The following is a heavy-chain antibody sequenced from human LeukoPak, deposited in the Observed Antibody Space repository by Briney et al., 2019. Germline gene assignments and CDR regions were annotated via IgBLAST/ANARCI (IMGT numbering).Heavy chain of an antibody. CDR2: ISAYNGNT. V-gene: IGHV1-18*01. CDR1: GYTFTSYG. Sequence: ASVKVSCKASGYTFTSYGISWVRQAPGQGLEWMGWISAYNGNTNYAQKLQGRVTMTTDTSTSTAYMELRSLRSDDTAVYYCARGYYDFWSGYPGGYYYMDVWGKGTTVTVSS. D-gene: IGHD3-3*01. CDR3: ARGYYDFWSGYPGGYYYMDV. J-gene: IGHJ6*03.